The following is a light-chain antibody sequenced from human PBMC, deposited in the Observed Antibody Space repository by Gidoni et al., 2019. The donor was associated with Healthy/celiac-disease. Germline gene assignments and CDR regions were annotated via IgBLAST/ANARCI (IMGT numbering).Light chain of an antibody. CDR1: QGISSY. CDR2: AAS. V-gene: IGKV1-9*01. Sequence: DIQLTQSPSFLSASVGDRVTITCRASQGISSYLAWYQQKPGKAPKLLIYAASTLQSGVPSRFSGSGSETEFTLTISSLQPEDFATYYCQQLNSYPGFTFGGGTKVEIK. J-gene: IGKJ4*01. CDR3: QQLNSYPGFT.